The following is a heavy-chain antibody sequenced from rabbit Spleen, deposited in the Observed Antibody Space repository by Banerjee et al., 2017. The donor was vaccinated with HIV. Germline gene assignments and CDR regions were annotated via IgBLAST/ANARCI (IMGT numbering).Heavy chain of an antibody. Sequence: QSLEESGGGLVQPEGSLTLTCKASGFSFSSDYYMCWVRQAPGKGLEWIACIYAGSSGSTAYASWAKGRFTIAKTSSTTVTLQMTSLTVADTATYFCAGRGSAYGYAYGLWGQGTLVTVS. J-gene: IGHJ3*01. CDR2: IYAGSSGST. CDR3: AGRGSAYGYAYGL. CDR1: GFSFSSDYY. V-gene: IGHV1S40*01. D-gene: IGHD6-1*01.